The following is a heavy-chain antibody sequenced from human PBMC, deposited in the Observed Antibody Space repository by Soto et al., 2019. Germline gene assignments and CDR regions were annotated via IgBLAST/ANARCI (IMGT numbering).Heavy chain of an antibody. V-gene: IGHV4-30-2*01. CDR2: IYNSGST. CDR1: GGSISCGGYS. J-gene: IGHJ5*02. CDR3: ARVPYR. D-gene: IGHD2-2*01. Sequence: QLQLQESGSGLVKPSQTLSLTCAVSGGSISCGGYSWSWIRQPPGKGLGWIGYIYNSGSTYYNPCPTSRATLSVDSPTTQLCLKLSSVFAAGRAVYYCARVPYRWGQGTLVTVSS.